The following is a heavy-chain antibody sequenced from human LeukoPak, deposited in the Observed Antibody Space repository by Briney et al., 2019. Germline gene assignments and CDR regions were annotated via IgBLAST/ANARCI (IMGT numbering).Heavy chain of an antibody. CDR1: GYTFTSYY. J-gene: IGHJ4*02. Sequence: ASVTVSCKASGYTFTSYYMHWVRQAPGQGLEWMGWMNPNSGNTGYAQKFQGRVTMTRNTSISTAYMELSSLRSEDTAVCYCARAGGYCGRISCPYYFDYWGQGSLVAVSA. D-gene: IGHD2-15*01. V-gene: IGHV1-8*01. CDR2: MNPNSGNT. CDR3: ARAGGYCGRISCPYYFDY.